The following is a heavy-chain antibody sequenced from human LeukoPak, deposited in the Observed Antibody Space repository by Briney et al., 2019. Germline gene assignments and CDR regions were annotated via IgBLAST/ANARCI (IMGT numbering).Heavy chain of an antibody. Sequence: GGSLRLSCAASGSTFSDYYMSWIRQAPGKGLEWVSYISTSGNSINYADSVKGRFTISRDNAKNSLYLQMNSLGAEDTAVYYCARDGRGITIFGVAPDYWGQGTLVTVSS. CDR1: GSTFSDYY. CDR2: ISTSGNSI. D-gene: IGHD3-3*01. J-gene: IGHJ4*02. V-gene: IGHV3-11*01. CDR3: ARDGRGITIFGVAPDY.